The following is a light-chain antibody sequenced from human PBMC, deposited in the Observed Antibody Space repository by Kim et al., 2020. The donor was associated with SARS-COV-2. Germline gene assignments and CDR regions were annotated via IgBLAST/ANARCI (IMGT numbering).Light chain of an antibody. Sequence: SPGERATPACWAAHGVSSNCVSLQQQPGQAPRLLLYGAATRATGVLARFIGTGSGTEFTLPISSLQSEDVAVYYCQQYYNWPPVTFGQGTRLEIK. V-gene: IGKV3-15*01. CDR3: QQYYNWPPVT. CDR1: HGVSSN. J-gene: IGKJ5*01. CDR2: GAA.